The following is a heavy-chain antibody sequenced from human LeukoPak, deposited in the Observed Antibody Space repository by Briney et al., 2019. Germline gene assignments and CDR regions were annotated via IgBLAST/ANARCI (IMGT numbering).Heavy chain of an antibody. J-gene: IGHJ4*02. Sequence: ASVKVSCKASGYTFTGYYMHWVRQAPGQGLEWMGWINPNSGGTNYAQKFQGRVTMTRDTSISTAYMDLSGLRSDDTAVYYCARPVGTMITFGGVETHWGQGTLVTVSS. V-gene: IGHV1-2*02. D-gene: IGHD3-16*01. CDR1: GYTFTGYY. CDR3: ARPVGTMITFGGVETH. CDR2: INPNSGGT.